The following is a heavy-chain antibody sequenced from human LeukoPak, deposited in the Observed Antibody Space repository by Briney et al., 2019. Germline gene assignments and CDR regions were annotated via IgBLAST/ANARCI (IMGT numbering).Heavy chain of an antibody. Sequence: ASVKVSCKTSGYTFTSYGINWVRQAPGQGLEWMGWISANSGNTNYAEKLQDRVTMTTDTSTGTAYMELRSLRSDDTAVYYCARDRSQSTLFGVGGYWGQGTLVTVSS. CDR2: ISANSGNT. D-gene: IGHD3-3*01. J-gene: IGHJ4*02. V-gene: IGHV1-18*01. CDR3: ARDRSQSTLFGVGGY. CDR1: GYTFTSYG.